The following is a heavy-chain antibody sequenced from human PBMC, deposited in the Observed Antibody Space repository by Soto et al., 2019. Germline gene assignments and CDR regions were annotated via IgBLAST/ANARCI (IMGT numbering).Heavy chain of an antibody. V-gene: IGHV3-53*01. CDR1: GFSVSSHH. CDR3: ARDGRDGFPLDY. Sequence: EVQLVESGGGLIQPGGSLRLSCAASGFSVSSHHMNWVRQAPGKGLEWVSVMYSGGTTYYPDPLKGRCTISRDNSKNMLYPQVDNLRADDTAVYYCARDGRDGFPLDYWGQGTLVTVSS. D-gene: IGHD1-1*01. CDR2: MYSGGTT. J-gene: IGHJ4*02.